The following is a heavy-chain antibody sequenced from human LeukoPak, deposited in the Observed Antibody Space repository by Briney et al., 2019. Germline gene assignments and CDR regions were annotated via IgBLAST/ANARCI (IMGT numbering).Heavy chain of an antibody. CDR1: GGSISSYY. CDR2: IYYSGST. J-gene: IGHJ4*02. V-gene: IGHV4-39*07. Sequence: SETLSLTCTVSGGSISSYYWGWIRQPPGKGLEWIGSIYYSGSTYYNPSLKSRVTISVDTSKNQFSLKLSSVTAADTVVYYCARTAFGVVIYYDYWGQGTLVTVSS. CDR3: ARTAFGVVIYYDY. D-gene: IGHD3-3*01.